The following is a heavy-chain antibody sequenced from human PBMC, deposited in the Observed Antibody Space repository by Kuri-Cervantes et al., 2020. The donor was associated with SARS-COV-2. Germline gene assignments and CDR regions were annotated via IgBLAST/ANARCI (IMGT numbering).Heavy chain of an antibody. J-gene: IGHJ4*02. CDR2: IFHTGST. D-gene: IGHD2-21*02. CDR1: GYSITSGYY. CDR3: ARAGAVVTTGGLDY. V-gene: IGHV4-38-2*01. Sequence: SETLSLTCAVSGYSITSGYYWGWIRQSPVKGLEWIGNIFHTGSTGYNPSLKNRVTISLDTSKNQISLKLNSVTAADTAVYFCARAGAVVTTGGLDYWGQGTRVTVSS.